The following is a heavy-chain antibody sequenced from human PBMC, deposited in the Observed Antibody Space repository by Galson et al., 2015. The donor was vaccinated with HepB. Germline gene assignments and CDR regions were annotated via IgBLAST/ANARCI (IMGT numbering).Heavy chain of an antibody. CDR1: GFTFSSYS. V-gene: IGHV3-48*01. Sequence: SLRLSCAASGFTFSSYSMNWVRQAPGKGLEWVSYISSSSSTIYYADSVKGRFTISRDNAKNSLYLQMNSLRAEDTAVYYCARRRGYSGYQREVVFDYWGQGTLVTVSS. J-gene: IGHJ4*02. CDR3: ARRRGYSGYQREVVFDY. CDR2: ISSSSSTI. D-gene: IGHD5-12*01.